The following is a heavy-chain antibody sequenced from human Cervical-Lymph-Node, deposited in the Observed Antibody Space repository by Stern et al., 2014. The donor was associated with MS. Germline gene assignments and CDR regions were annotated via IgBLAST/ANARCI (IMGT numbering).Heavy chain of an antibody. J-gene: IGHJ6*02. CDR1: GFSLNTSGEG. CDR3: AHARVTSDEGYGLDV. Sequence: QVTLKESGPTLVKPTQTSTLTCTFSGFSLNTSGEGVGWIRQPPGKALEWLAVFYWEASARNSPSLKSRLTITKDPSKNHVVLTMANMDPVDTATYYCAHARVTSDEGYGLDVWGQGTTVTVSS. V-gene: IGHV2-5*02. CDR2: FYWEASA. D-gene: IGHD2-21*02.